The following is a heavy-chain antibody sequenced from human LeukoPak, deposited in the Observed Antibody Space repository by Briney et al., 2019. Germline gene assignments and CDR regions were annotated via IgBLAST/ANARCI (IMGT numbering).Heavy chain of an antibody. D-gene: IGHD6-19*01. Sequence: GGSLRLSCAASGYTYSSYTMLWVRRAPGKGLEWVSAIDGSGVTSFYGDSVKARFTISRDNSKNTLHLQMNSLRAEDTALYYCAKRVAEQSTSWYIDIWGLGTMVTVSS. V-gene: IGHV3-23*02. CDR2: IDGSGVTS. CDR3: AKRVAEQSTSWYIDI. J-gene: IGHJ3*02. CDR1: GYTYSSYT.